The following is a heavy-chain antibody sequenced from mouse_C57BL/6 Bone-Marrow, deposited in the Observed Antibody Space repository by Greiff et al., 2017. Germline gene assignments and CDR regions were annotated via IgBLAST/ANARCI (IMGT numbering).Heavy chain of an antibody. CDR3: ARLSGMDY. CDR2: ISGGGGNT. V-gene: IGHV5-9*01. D-gene: IGHD1-3*01. CDR1: GFTFSSYT. J-gene: IGHJ4*01. Sequence: EVKLVESGGGLVKPGGSLKLSCAASGFTFSSYTMSWVRQTPEKRLEWVATISGGGGNTYYPDSVKGRFTISRDNARNTLYLQMSSLRSEDTALYYCARLSGMDYWGQGTSVTVSS.